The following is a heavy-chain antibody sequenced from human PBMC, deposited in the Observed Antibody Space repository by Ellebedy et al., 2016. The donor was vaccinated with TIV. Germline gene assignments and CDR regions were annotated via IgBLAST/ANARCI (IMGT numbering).Heavy chain of an antibody. V-gene: IGHV1-2*04. D-gene: IGHD1-26*01. Sequence: AASVKVSCKASGYTFTGYYMHWARQAPGQGLEWMGWINPNSGGTNYAQKFQGWVTMTRDTSISPAYMELSRLRSDDTAVYYCARDGGSYSDFDYWGQGTLVTVSS. CDR3: ARDGGSYSDFDY. CDR2: INPNSGGT. CDR1: GYTFTGYY. J-gene: IGHJ4*02.